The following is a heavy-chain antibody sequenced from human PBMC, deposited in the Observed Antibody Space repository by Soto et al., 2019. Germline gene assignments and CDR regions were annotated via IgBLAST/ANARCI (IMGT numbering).Heavy chain of an antibody. CDR3: ARHNASSGDSTYGFEI. CDR1: GYSFTSYW. V-gene: IGHV5-51*01. J-gene: IGHJ3*02. Sequence: PGESLKISCKGSGYSFTSYWIAWVRQMPGKGLEWMGIIYPGDSDTRYSPSFQGQVTISADKSISTAYLHWIRLKASDTAMYSCARHNASSGDSTYGFEIWGQGTMATVSS. CDR2: IYPGDSDT. D-gene: IGHD2-21*01.